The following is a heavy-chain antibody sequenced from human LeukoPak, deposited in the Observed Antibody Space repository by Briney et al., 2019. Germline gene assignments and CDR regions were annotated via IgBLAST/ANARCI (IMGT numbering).Heavy chain of an antibody. CDR1: GFTFDDYA. CDR2: ISWNSGSI. Sequence: GGSLRLSCAASGFTFDDYAMHWVRQAPGKGLEWVSGISWNSGSIGYADSVKGRFTISRDNAKNSLYLQMNSVRAEDTALYYCAKGYSIRHYYFDYWGQGTLVTVSS. D-gene: IGHD1-14*01. CDR3: AKGYSIRHYYFDY. J-gene: IGHJ4*02. V-gene: IGHV3-9*01.